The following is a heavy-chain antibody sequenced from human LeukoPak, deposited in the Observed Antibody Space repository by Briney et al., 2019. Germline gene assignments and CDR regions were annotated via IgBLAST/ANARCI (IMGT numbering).Heavy chain of an antibody. D-gene: IGHD5-24*01. CDR2: ISSSSSYI. CDR3: AREMATIRVWPRTIDY. V-gene: IGHV3-21*01. J-gene: IGHJ4*02. CDR1: GFTFSSYS. Sequence: GGSLRLSCAASGFTFSSYSMNWVRQAPGKGLEWVSSISSSSSYIYYADSVKGRFTISRDNATTSLYLQMNSLRAEDTAVYYCAREMATIRVWPRTIDYWGQGTLVTVSS.